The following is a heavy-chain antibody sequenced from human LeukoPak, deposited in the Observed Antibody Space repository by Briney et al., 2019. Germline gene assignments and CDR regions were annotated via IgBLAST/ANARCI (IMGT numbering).Heavy chain of an antibody. CDR1: GYTFSRYW. Sequence: PGVSLRLSCAASGYTFSRYWMHWVRQGPGKGLVWVSRINEDGSSTSYAESVRGRSTISRDNAKNTLYLQMNSLRAEDAAVYYCTTDTFGARDSWGQGTLVTVSS. J-gene: IGHJ4*02. CDR3: TTDTFGARDS. CDR2: INEDGSST. D-gene: IGHD3-10*01. V-gene: IGHV3-74*01.